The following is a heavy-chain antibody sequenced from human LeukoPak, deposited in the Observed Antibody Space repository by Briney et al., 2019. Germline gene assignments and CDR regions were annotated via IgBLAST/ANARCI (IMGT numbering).Heavy chain of an antibody. V-gene: IGHV3-21*01. CDR2: ISNSGSYI. CDR1: GFTFSSYA. J-gene: IGHJ4*02. Sequence: GGSLRLSCAASGFTFSSYAMSWVRQAPGKGLEWVSSISNSGSYIYYADSVKGRFTISRDNAKNSLYLQMNSLRAEDTAVYYCANHLACGSTSCPPFDYWGQGTLVTVSS. CDR3: ANHLACGSTSCPPFDY. D-gene: IGHD2-2*01.